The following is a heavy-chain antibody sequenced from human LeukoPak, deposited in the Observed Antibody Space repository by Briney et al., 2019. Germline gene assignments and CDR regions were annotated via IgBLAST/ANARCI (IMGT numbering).Heavy chain of an antibody. Sequence: PGGSLRLSCAASGFTFSSYGMTWVRQAPGKGLEWVSAISGSGGTTFYADSVKGRFTISRDNSKNTLYLQMNSLRAEDTAVYYCAKAGPYYFDYWGQGTLVTVSS. CDR3: AKAGPYYFDY. CDR1: GFTFSSYG. CDR2: ISGSGGTT. J-gene: IGHJ4*02. V-gene: IGHV3-23*01.